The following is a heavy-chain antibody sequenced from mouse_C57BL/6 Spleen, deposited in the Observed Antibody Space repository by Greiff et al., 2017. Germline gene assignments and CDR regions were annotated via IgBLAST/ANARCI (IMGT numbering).Heavy chain of an antibody. V-gene: IGHV1-52*01. J-gene: IGHJ2*01. CDR2: IDPSDSET. D-gene: IGHD1-1*01. Sequence: QVQLKQPGAELVRPGSSLKLSCTASGYTFTSYWMHWVQQRPIQGLEWIGNIDPSDSETPYTQKFKDKATLTVDKSSSTAYMQLSSLTAEDAAVYYCARYYYGSSHYFDYWGQGTTLTVSS. CDR3: ARYYYGSSHYFDY. CDR1: GYTFTSYW.